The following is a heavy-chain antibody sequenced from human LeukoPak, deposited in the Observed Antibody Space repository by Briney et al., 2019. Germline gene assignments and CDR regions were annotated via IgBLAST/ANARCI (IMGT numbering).Heavy chain of an antibody. CDR1: GGSISSSSYY. CDR3: AGYSSGWWGDY. J-gene: IGHJ4*02. Sequence: PSETLSLTCTVSGGSISSSSYYWGWIRQPPGKGLEWIGSIYYSGSTYYNPSLKSRVTISVDTSKNQFSLKLSSVTAADTAVYYCAGYSSGWWGDYWGQGTLVTVSS. CDR2: IYYSGST. D-gene: IGHD6-19*01. V-gene: IGHV4-39*01.